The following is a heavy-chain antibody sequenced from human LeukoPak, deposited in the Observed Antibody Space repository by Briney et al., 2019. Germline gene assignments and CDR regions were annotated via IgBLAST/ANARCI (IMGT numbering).Heavy chain of an antibody. V-gene: IGHV4-4*07. D-gene: IGHD3-22*01. CDR1: GGSISSYY. J-gene: IGHJ4*02. Sequence: PSETLSLTCTVSGGSISSYYRSWIRQPAGKGLEWIGRIYTSGSTNYNPSLKSRVTMSVDTSKNQFSLRLSSVTAADTAVYYCATQGMAYYDSSGLVDYWGQGTLVTVSS. CDR3: ATQGMAYYDSSGLVDY. CDR2: IYTSGST.